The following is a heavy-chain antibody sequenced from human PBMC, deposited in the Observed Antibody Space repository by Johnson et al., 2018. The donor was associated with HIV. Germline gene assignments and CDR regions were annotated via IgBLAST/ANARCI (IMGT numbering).Heavy chain of an antibody. CDR3: TTDLVTPHAFDI. D-gene: IGHD4-23*01. V-gene: IGHV3-20*04. CDR1: RFTFDDYG. CDR2: INWNGGNT. Sequence: VQLVESGGGVVRPGGSLRLSCAASRFTFDDYGMSWVRQAPGKGLEWVSGINWNGGNTDYADSVKGRFTISRDNSKNTLYLQMNSLKTEDTAVYYCTTDLVTPHAFDIWDQGTMVTVSS. J-gene: IGHJ3*02.